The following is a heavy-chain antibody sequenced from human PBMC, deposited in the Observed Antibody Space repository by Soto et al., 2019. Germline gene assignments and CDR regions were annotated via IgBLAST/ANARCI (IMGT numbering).Heavy chain of an antibody. D-gene: IGHD3-22*01. J-gene: IGHJ4*02. CDR2: IYYSGST. CDR3: ARGPSHYYDSSGYPDY. V-gene: IGHV4-30-4*01. CDR1: GGSISSGDYY. Sequence: SETLSLTCTVSGGSISSGDYYWSWIRQPPGKGLEWIGYIYYSGSTYYNPSLKSRVTISVDTSKNQFSLKLSSVTAADTAVYYCARGPSHYYDSSGYPDYWGQGTLVTVS.